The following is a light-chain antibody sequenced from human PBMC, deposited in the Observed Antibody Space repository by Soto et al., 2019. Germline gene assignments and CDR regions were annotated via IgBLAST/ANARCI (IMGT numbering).Light chain of an antibody. CDR2: RDS. Sequence: QSVLTQPPSVSGAPRQRVTISCTGSSFNIGAGYDVHWYQQPPRTAPSLPIYRDSNRPSGVPDRLSGSKSGTSASMALPRLQAEAEADDYCQSYVSSLSGSDVFATGTKVTLL. J-gene: IGLJ1*01. CDR3: QSYVSSLSGSDV. CDR1: SFNIGAGYD. V-gene: IGLV1-40*01.